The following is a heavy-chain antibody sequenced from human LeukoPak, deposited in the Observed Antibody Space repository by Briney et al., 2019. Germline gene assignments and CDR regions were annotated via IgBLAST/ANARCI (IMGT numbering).Heavy chain of an antibody. Sequence: ASVKVSCKASGFTFTSSATQWVRQARGQRLEWIGWIVVGSGNTNYAQKFQERVTITRDMSTSTAYMELSSLRSEDTAVYYCAAGGRIAVAAYWGQGTLVTVSS. V-gene: IGHV1-58*02. CDR2: IVVGSGNT. CDR1: GFTFTSSA. CDR3: AAGGRIAVAAY. D-gene: IGHD6-19*01. J-gene: IGHJ4*02.